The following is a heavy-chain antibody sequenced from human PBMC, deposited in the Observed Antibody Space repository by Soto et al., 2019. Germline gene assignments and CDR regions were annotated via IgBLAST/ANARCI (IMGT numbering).Heavy chain of an antibody. V-gene: IGHV4-39*01. D-gene: IGHD2-15*01. Sequence: SETLSLTCTVSGGSISSSNCYWGWVRQPPGKGLEWIGSIHYSGSTHYNLSLQSRVTISGDASKKQFSLKLRSVTAADTAVYYCASTKDETLYFDYWGQGTLVTVSS. CDR1: GGSISSSNCY. J-gene: IGHJ4*02. CDR3: ASTKDETLYFDY. CDR2: IHYSGST.